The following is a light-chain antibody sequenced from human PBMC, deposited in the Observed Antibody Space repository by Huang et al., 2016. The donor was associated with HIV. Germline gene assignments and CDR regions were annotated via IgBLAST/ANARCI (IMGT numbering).Light chain of an antibody. CDR2: AAS. CDR3: LQHHAYPRT. Sequence: ITCRASQAISNYVVWFQQKPGRAPKRLIYAASSLQSGVPSRFSGSGYGTKFTLTITSLQPEDFATYYCLQHHAYPRTFGPGTKVEVK. CDR1: QAISNY. V-gene: IGKV1-17*03. J-gene: IGKJ1*01.